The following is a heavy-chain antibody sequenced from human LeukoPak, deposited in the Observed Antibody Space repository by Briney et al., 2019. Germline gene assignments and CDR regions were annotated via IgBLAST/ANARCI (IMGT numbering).Heavy chain of an antibody. CDR3: ARLAYTNFRDY. J-gene: IGHJ4*02. CDR2: IYAGDSST. Sequence: EQSLKISCKGSGFTFSTYSFAWVRQMPGKGLEWMGVIYAGDSSTRYSPSFQGQVTISVDKSISTAYLQWTSLKASDTAIYYCARLAYTNFRDYWGQGTLVTVSS. V-gene: IGHV5-51*01. D-gene: IGHD4-11*01. CDR1: GFTFSTYS.